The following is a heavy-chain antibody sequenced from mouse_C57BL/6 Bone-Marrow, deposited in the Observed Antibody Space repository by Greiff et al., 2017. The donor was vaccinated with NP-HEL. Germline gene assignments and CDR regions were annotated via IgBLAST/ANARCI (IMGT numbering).Heavy chain of an antibody. V-gene: IGHV1-47*01. CDR2: FHPYNDDT. CDR1: GYTFTTYP. CDR3: ARAGNWANYFDY. J-gene: IGHJ2*01. Sequence: QVQLKESGAELVKPGASVKMSCKASGYTFTTYPIEWMKQNHGKSLEWIGNFHPYNDDTKYNEKFKGKATLTVEKSSSTVYLELSRLTSDDSAVYYCARAGNWANYFDYWGQGTTLTVSS. D-gene: IGHD4-1*01.